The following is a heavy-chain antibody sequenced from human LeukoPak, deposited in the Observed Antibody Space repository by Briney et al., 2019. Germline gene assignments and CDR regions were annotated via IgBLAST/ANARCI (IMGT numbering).Heavy chain of an antibody. V-gene: IGHV4-4*09. CDR1: GGSISSYY. Sequence: SETLSLTCTVSGGSISSYYWSWIRQPPGKGLEWIGYIYTSVNTNYNPSLKSRVTISVDTSKNQFFLNLSSVTAADTAVYYCARGFRFTFDLWGRGTLVTVSS. CDR2: IYTSVNT. J-gene: IGHJ2*01. CDR3: ARGFRFTFDL.